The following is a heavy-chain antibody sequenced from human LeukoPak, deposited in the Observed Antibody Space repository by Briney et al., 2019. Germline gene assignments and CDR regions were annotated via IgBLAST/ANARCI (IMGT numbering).Heavy chain of an antibody. CDR1: GGSISSGGYY. CDR2: IYYSGST. Sequence: PSQTLSLTCTVPGGSISSGGYYWSWIRQHPGKGLEWIGYIYYSGSTYYNPSLKSRVTISVDTSKNQFSLKLSSVTAADTAVYYCARGSREDYGSGYHFDYWGQGTLVTVSS. D-gene: IGHD3-10*01. V-gene: IGHV4-31*03. J-gene: IGHJ4*02. CDR3: ARGSREDYGSGYHFDY.